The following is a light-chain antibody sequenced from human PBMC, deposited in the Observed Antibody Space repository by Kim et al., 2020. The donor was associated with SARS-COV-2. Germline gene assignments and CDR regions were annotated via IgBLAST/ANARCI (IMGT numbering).Light chain of an antibody. CDR3: AAWDDSLNGNYV. CDR2: SNN. J-gene: IGLJ1*01. V-gene: IGLV1-44*01. Sequence: RVTISCSGSSSNNGSNTVNWYQQLPGTAPKLLIYSNNQRPSGVPDRFSGSKSGTSASLAISGLQSEDEADYYCAAWDDSLNGNYVFGTGTKVTVL. CDR1: SSNNGSNT.